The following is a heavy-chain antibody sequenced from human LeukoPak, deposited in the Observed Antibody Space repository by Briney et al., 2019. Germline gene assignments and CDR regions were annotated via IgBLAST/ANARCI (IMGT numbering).Heavy chain of an antibody. D-gene: IGHD2-21*01. CDR2: IYRDGST. CDR3: AGAIGYFDF. J-gene: IGHJ4*02. V-gene: IGHV3-53*01. Sequence: GGSLRLSCAASGFTFDDYAVHWVRQAPGKGLEWVSVIYRDGSTYYADSVKGRFTISRDNSKNTPSLQMNSLRAEDTAVYYCAGAIGYFDFWGQGTLVTVSS. CDR1: GFTFDDYA.